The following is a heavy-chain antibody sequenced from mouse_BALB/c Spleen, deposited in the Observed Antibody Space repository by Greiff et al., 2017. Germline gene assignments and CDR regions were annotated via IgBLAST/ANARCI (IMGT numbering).Heavy chain of an antibody. D-gene: IGHD2-1*01. V-gene: IGHV1-14*01. CDR3: ARPWVYGNYGAMDY. Sequence: EVQLQQSGPELVKPGASVKMSCKASGYTFTSYVMHWVKQKPGQGLEWIGYINPYNDGTKYNEKFKGKATLTTDKSSSTAYMELSSLTSEDSAIYYCARPWVYGNYGAMDYWGQGTSVTVSS. CDR2: INPYNDGT. J-gene: IGHJ4*01. CDR1: GYTFTSYV.